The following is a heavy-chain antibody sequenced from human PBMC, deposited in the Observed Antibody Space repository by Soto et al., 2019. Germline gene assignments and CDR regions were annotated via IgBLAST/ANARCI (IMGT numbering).Heavy chain of an antibody. V-gene: IGHV4-39*01. Sequence: QLQLQESGPGLVKPSETLSLTCTVSGGSISSSSYYWGWIRQPPGKGLEWIGSIYYSGSTYYNPSLNLRVTLSVTTSKNQFSLKLSSVTAADTAVYYCARRTYSSSLVNWFDPWGQGTLVTVSS. D-gene: IGHD6-6*01. CDR2: IYYSGST. CDR1: GGSISSSSYY. J-gene: IGHJ5*02. CDR3: ARRTYSSSLVNWFDP.